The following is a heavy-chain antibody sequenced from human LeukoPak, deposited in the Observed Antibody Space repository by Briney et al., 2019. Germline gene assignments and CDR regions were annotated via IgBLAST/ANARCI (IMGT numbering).Heavy chain of an antibody. CDR2: ISYDGSNK. Sequence: GGSLRLSCATSGFTFSTYSMYWVRQAPGKGLEWVTVISYDGSNKYYADSVKGRFTISRDNSKNTLYLQMNSLRAEDTAVYYCASDRGRGYSLNSDYWGQGTLVTVSS. CDR3: ASDRGRGYSLNSDY. J-gene: IGHJ4*02. CDR1: GFTFSTYS. V-gene: IGHV3-30-3*01. D-gene: IGHD5-18*01.